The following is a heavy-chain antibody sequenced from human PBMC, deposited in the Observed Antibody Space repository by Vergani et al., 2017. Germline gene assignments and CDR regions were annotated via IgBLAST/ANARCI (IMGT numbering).Heavy chain of an antibody. D-gene: IGHD6-6*01. J-gene: IGHJ4*02. Sequence: QVQLQQWGAGLLKPSETLSLTCAVYGGSFSGYYWSWIRQPPGTGLAWIGEINHSGSTNYNPSLKSRVTISVDTSKNQFSLKLSSVTAADTAVYYCASGRPLRAARLSVWGQGTLVTVSS. CDR2: INHSGST. V-gene: IGHV4-34*01. CDR1: GGSFSGYY. CDR3: ASGRPLRAARLSV.